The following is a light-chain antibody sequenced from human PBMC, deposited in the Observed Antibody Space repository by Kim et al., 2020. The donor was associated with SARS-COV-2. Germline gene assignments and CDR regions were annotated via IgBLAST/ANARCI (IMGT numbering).Light chain of an antibody. Sequence: PGQKGTMSCSGSSTNIGNNYVSWYQQLPGTAPKLLIYDNKKRPSGIPDRFSGSKSGTSATLGITGLQTGDEADYYCGTWDSSLVVVFGGGTQLTVL. CDR2: DNK. V-gene: IGLV1-51*01. CDR3: GTWDSSLVVV. J-gene: IGLJ2*01. CDR1: STNIGNNY.